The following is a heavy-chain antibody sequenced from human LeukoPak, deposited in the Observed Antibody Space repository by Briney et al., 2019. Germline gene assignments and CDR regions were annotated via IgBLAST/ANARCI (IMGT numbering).Heavy chain of an antibody. CDR3: ARESYSSSYLFDF. J-gene: IGHJ4*02. CDR2: IYTSGST. D-gene: IGHD6-6*01. V-gene: IGHV4-4*07. Sequence: SETLSLTCTVSGGSISSYYWSWIRQPAGKGLEWIGRIYTSGSTNYNPSLKSRVTMSADTSKNQISLKVNSVTAADTAVYYCARESYSSSYLFDFWGQGTLVTVSS. CDR1: GGSISSYY.